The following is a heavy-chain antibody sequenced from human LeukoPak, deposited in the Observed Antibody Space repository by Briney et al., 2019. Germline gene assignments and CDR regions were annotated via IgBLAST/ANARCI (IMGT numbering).Heavy chain of an antibody. Sequence: PGGSPRLSCAASGFTFSDYAMSWVRQAPGKGLEWVSVISGSDGSTHYADSVKGRFTISRDNSQTTLYLHMNSLRAEDTAVYYCARESSRYSGYDHFDYWGQGTLVTVSS. V-gene: IGHV3-23*01. J-gene: IGHJ4*02. CDR2: ISGSDGST. CDR3: ARESSRYSGYDHFDY. D-gene: IGHD5-12*01. CDR1: GFTFSDYA.